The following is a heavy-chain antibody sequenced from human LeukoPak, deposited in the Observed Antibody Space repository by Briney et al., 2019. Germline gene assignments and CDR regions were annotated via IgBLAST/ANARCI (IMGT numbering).Heavy chain of an antibody. CDR2: FDPEDGET. V-gene: IGHV1-24*01. D-gene: IGHD2-2*01. CDR3: ATDPGEIVPAAKGPRGDYCYGMDV. Sequence: ASVKVSCKVSGYTLTELSMHWVRQAPGKGPEWMGGFDPEDGETIYAQKFQGRVTMTEDTSTDTAYMELNSLRSDDTAVYYCATDPGEIVPAAKGPRGDYCYGMDVWGQGTTVTVSS. CDR1: GYTLTELS. J-gene: IGHJ6*02.